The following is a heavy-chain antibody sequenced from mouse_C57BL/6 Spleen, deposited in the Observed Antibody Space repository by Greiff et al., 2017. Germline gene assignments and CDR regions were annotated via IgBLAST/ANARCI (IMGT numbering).Heavy chain of an antibody. CDR1: GYTFTSYW. V-gene: IGHV1-53*01. CDR3: ARDTVYYSNYLYAMDY. J-gene: IGHJ4*01. CDR2: INPSNGGT. Sequence: QVQLQQPGTELVKPGASVKLSCKASGYTFTSYWMHWVKQRPGQGLEWIGNINPSNGGTNYNEKFKSKATLTVDKSSSTAYMQLSSLTSEDSAVYYCARDTVYYSNYLYAMDYWGQGTSVTVSS. D-gene: IGHD2-5*01.